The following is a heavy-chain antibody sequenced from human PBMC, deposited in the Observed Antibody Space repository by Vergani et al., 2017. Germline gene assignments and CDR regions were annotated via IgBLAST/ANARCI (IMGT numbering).Heavy chain of an antibody. V-gene: IGHV3-9*01. CDR1: GFTFDDYA. CDR2: ISWNSGSI. CDR3: ARDRSLHLGELSPI. J-gene: IGHJ4*02. Sequence: EVQLVESGGGLVQPGRSLRLSCAASGFTFDDYAMHWVRQAPGKGLEWVSGISWNSGSIGYADSVKGRFTISRDNAKNSLYLQMNSLRAEDTALYYCARDRSLHLGELSPIWGQGTLVTVSS. D-gene: IGHD3-16*02.